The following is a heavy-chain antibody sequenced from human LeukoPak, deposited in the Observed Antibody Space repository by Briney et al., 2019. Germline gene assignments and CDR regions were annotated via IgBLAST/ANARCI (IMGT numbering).Heavy chain of an antibody. J-gene: IGHJ4*02. CDR1: GGSISSGDNY. Sequence: SQTLSLTCTVSGGSISSGDNYWSWIRQPPGKGLEWIGYIYYSGSTYYNPSLKSRVTISVDTSKNQFSLKLSSVTAADTAVYYCARQHVEMATIAYFDYWGQGTLVTVSS. CDR2: IYYSGST. D-gene: IGHD5-24*01. CDR3: ARQHVEMATIAYFDY. V-gene: IGHV4-30-4*01.